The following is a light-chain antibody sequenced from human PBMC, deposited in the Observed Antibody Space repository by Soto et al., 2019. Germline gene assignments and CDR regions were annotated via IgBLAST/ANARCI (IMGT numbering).Light chain of an antibody. CDR2: EAS. J-gene: IGKJ4*01. CDR1: QNIRSA. CDR3: QQPRRYRWT. Sequence: DIQMTQYPSSVSASVGDSGTMTCRTSQNIRSALCWYQQKPGKVPQLLIYEASILQSGVPSRFSGSGSGTDFTLTISSLQPDDFATHYWQQPRRYRWTIGGGTKVDIK. V-gene: IGKV1-5*01.